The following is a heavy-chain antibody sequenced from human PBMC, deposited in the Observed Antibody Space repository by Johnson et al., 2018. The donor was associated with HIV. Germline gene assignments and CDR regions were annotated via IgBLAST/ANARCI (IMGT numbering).Heavy chain of an antibody. J-gene: IGHJ3*01. CDR1: GFTFDDYA. CDR2: ISWNSGRI. D-gene: IGHD2-21*01. V-gene: IGHV3-9*01. CDR3: AKDIVNCAGDCYARGASDF. Sequence: VQLVESGGGVVRPGGSLRLSCAASGFTFDDYAMHWVRQAPGKGLEWVSGISWNSGRIDYADSVKGRFSLSRDNAKNSLYLQMNSLRAEDTALYYCAKDIVNCAGDCYARGASDFWGQGTMVTVSS.